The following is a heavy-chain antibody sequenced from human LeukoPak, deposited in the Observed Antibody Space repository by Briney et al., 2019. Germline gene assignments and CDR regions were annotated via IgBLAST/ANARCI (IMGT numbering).Heavy chain of an antibody. Sequence: GGSLRLSCAASGFTFDDYTMHWVRQAPGKGLEWVSLISWDGGSTYYADSVKGRFTISRDNSKNSLYLQMNSLRTEDTALYYCAKGAHCSSTSCYNSYFDYWGQGTLVTVSS. V-gene: IGHV3-43*01. J-gene: IGHJ4*02. D-gene: IGHD2-2*02. CDR1: GFTFDDYT. CDR2: ISWDGGST. CDR3: AKGAHCSSTSCYNSYFDY.